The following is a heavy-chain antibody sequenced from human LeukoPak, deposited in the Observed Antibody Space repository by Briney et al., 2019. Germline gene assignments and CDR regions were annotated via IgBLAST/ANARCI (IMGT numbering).Heavy chain of an antibody. D-gene: IGHD6-19*01. CDR3: ATNTGYSSGWYGY. J-gene: IGHJ4*02. Sequence: GGSLRLSCVASGFTFSSYSMNWVRQAPGKGLEGVSYISSSSSTIYYADSVKGRFTISRDNAKNSLYLQMNSLRAEDTAVYYCATNTGYSSGWYGYWGQGTLVTVSS. CDR2: ISSSSSTI. CDR1: GFTFSSYS. V-gene: IGHV3-48*01.